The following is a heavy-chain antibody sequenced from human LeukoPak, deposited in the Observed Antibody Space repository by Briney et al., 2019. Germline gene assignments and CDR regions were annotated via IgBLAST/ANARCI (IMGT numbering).Heavy chain of an antibody. D-gene: IGHD2-21*02. J-gene: IGHJ6*02. Sequence: SETLSLTCTVSGSSISSGGYYWSWIRQHPGKGLEWIGYIYDSGSTYYNPSLKSRVTISVDTSQNQFSLKLNSVTAADTAVYYCARGGDSRGMDVWGQGTTVTVSS. CDR2: IYDSGST. V-gene: IGHV4-31*03. CDR1: GSSISSGGYY. CDR3: ARGGDSRGMDV.